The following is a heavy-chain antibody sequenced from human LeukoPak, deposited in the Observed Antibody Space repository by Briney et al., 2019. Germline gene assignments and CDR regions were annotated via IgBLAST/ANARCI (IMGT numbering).Heavy chain of an antibody. J-gene: IGHJ1*01. CDR2: IDPSDSYT. CDR1: GYSFTSYW. D-gene: IGHD3-10*01. CDR3: ATLTYGSGSYTYFQH. V-gene: IGHV5-10-1*01. Sequence: GESLKISCKGSGYSFTSYWISWVRQMPGKGLEWMGRIDPSDSYTNYSPSFQGRVTISADKSISTAYLQWSSLKASDTAMYYCATLTYGSGSYTYFQHWGQGTLVTVSS.